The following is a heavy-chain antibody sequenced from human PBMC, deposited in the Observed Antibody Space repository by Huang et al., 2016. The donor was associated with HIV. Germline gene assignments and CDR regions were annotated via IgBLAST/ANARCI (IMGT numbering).Heavy chain of an antibody. CDR3: ARARGYYDSSVSYYFDY. CDR2: IIPIFGTA. D-gene: IGHD3-22*01. Sequence: QVQLVQSGAEVKKPGSSVKVSCKASGGTFSSYAISWVRQAPGQGLGWMGGIIPIFGTANYAQKFQGRVTITADESTSTAYKELSSLRSEDTAVYYCARARGYYDSSVSYYFDYWGQGTLVTVSS. CDR1: GGTFSSYA. V-gene: IGHV1-69*13. J-gene: IGHJ4*02.